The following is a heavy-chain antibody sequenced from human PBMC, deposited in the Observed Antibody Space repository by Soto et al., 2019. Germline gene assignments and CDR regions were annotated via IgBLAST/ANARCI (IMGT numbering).Heavy chain of an antibody. CDR3: ARPDSSSWAAPFRS. D-gene: IGHD6-13*01. V-gene: IGHV4-30-4*01. Sequence: SETLSLTCTVSGGSISSGDYYWSWIRQPPGKGLEWLGYIFSSEHFNYNPSLKSRLTISVDPSKNQVSLRLTSVTASDTAVYYCARPDSSSWAAPFRSWGQGTLVTVSS. CDR1: GGSISSGDYY. CDR2: IFSSEHF. J-gene: IGHJ5*02.